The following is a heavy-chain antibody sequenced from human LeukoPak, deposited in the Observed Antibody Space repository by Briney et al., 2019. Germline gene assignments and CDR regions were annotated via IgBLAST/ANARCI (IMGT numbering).Heavy chain of an antibody. CDR2: ISYDGSNK. Sequence: GGSLRLSCAASGFTFSSYAMHWVRQAPGKGLEWVAVISYDGSNKYYADSVKGRFTISRDNSKNTLYLQMNSLRAEDTAVYYCARRYSGSYDYWGQGTLVTVSS. CDR1: GFTFSSYA. V-gene: IGHV3-30-3*01. J-gene: IGHJ4*02. CDR3: ARRYSGSYDY. D-gene: IGHD1-26*01.